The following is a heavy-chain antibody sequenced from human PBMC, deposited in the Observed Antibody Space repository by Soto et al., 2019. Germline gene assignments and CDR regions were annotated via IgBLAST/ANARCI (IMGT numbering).Heavy chain of an antibody. CDR1: GFTFSGSV. CDR3: ARGVYDFWSGHPKGLDY. D-gene: IGHD3-3*01. CDR2: IRSKANNYAT. Sequence: EVQLVESGGGLVQPGGSLKLSCAASGFTFSGSVVHWVRQTSGKGLEWVGRIRSKANNYATAYAVSVNGRFTISRDDSRNTAYLQMNSLKTEDTAVYYCARGVYDFWSGHPKGLDYWGQGTVVTVSS. J-gene: IGHJ4*02. V-gene: IGHV3-73*02.